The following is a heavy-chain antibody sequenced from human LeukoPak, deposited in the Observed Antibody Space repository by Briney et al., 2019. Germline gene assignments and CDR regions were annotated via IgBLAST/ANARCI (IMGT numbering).Heavy chain of an antibody. CDR2: IHPNSVGT. D-gene: IGHD6-19*01. CDR3: TRRALAVADPFDY. CDR1: GYTFTGYY. Sequence: ASVKVSCKASGYTFTGYYMHWVRQAPGQGLEWMGWIHPNSVGTNSAQKFEGRVTMTRDTSISTAYMELSSLRSDDTAVYYCTRRALAVADPFDYWGQGTLVTVSS. J-gene: IGHJ4*02. V-gene: IGHV1-2*02.